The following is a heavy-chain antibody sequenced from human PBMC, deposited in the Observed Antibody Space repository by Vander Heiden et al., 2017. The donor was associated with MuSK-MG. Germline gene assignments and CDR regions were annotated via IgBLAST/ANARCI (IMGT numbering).Heavy chain of an antibody. Sequence: QVQLQESGPGLVKPSQTLSLTCTVSGGSISSGGYYGSWIRQHPGKGLEWIGYIYYSGSTYYNPSLKSRVTISVDTSKNQFSLKLSSVTAADTAVYYCARAPIAVAGRRSYFDYWGQGTLVTVSS. V-gene: IGHV4-31*03. D-gene: IGHD6-19*01. CDR2: IYYSGST. J-gene: IGHJ4*02. CDR3: ARAPIAVAGRRSYFDY. CDR1: GGSISSGGYY.